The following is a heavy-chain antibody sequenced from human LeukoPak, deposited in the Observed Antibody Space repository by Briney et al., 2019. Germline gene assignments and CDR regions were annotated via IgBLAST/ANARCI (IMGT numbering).Heavy chain of an antibody. Sequence: KPSETLSLTCAVYGGSFSGYYWSWIRQPPGKGLEWIGEINHSGSTNYNPSLKSRVTISVDTSKNQFSLKLSSVTAADTAVSYCARGRAAAGTDYWGQGTLVTVSS. CDR2: INHSGST. CDR3: ARGRAAAGTDY. CDR1: GGSFSGYY. J-gene: IGHJ4*02. D-gene: IGHD6-13*01. V-gene: IGHV4-34*01.